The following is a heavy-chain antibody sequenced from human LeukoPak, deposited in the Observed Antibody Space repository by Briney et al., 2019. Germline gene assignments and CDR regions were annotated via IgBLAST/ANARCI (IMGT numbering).Heavy chain of an antibody. Sequence: SVKVSCKASGGTFSSYAISWVRQAPGQGLEWMGGIIPIFGTANYAQKFQGRVTITADKSTSTAYMELSSLRSEDTAVYYCARNTGHRLVGTTNYFDYWGQGTLVTVSS. V-gene: IGHV1-69*06. CDR1: GGTFSSYA. J-gene: IGHJ4*02. D-gene: IGHD1-26*01. CDR2: IIPIFGTA. CDR3: ARNTGHRLVGTTNYFDY.